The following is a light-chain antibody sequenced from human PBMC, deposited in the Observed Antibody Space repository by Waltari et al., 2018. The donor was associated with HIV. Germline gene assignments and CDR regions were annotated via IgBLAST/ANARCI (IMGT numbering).Light chain of an antibody. Sequence: DIQMTQSPSSLSASVGDRVTITCRASQSIGKSLHWYQQIPGKAPSLVIYDASDLKPGVPSRFSASGFGTRFSVTISSLQPDDIATYYCQQSYAFPRTFGQGTRV. J-gene: IGKJ1*01. CDR1: QSIGKS. CDR2: DAS. V-gene: IGKV1-39*01. CDR3: QQSYAFPRT.